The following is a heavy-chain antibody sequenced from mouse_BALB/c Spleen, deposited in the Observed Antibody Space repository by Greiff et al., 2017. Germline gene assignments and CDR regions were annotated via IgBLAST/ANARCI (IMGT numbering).Heavy chain of an antibody. D-gene: IGHD2-2*01. CDR3: ARGPYGYDGAMDY. CDR2: ISSGSSTI. V-gene: IGHV5-17*02. CDR1: GFTFSSFG. J-gene: IGHJ4*01. Sequence: EVQLVESGGGLVQPGGSRKLSCAASGFTFSSFGMHWVRQAPEKGLEWVAYISSGSSTIYYADTVKGRFTISRDNPKNTLFLQMTSLRSEDTAMYYCARGPYGYDGAMDYWGQGTSVTVSS.